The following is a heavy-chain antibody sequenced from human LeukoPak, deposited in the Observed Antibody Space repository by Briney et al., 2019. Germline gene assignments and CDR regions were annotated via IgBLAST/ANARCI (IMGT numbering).Heavy chain of an antibody. J-gene: IGHJ5*02. D-gene: IGHD4-23*01. CDR3: ARDAYGGNSWGWFDP. V-gene: IGHV4-59*01. CDR2: IFYTGFT. Sequence: SETLSLTCTVSDGSISDSYWSWIRQSPGKGLEWIGYIFYTGFTHYNPSLESRVTISVDTSKKQFSLRLNSVTAADTAVYYCARDAYGGNSWGWFDPWGQGTLVTGSS. CDR1: DGSISDSY.